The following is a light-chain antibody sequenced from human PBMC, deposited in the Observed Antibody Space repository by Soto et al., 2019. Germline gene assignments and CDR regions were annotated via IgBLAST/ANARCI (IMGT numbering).Light chain of an antibody. CDR2: EVT. V-gene: IGLV2-14*01. CDR3: SSYTSSSTRV. CDR1: SSDVGGYNS. J-gene: IGLJ1*01. Sequence: QSFLTQPAYVSGSPGQSITISCTGTSSDVGGYNSVSWYQQHPGKAPKLVIYEVTNRPSGISNRFSGSKSGNTASLTISGLQAEDEADYYCSSYTSSSTRVFGTGTKVTVL.